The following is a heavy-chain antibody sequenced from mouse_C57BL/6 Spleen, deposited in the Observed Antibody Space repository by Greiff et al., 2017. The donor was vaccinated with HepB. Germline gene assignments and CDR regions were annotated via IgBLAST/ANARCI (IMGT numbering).Heavy chain of an antibody. CDR2: INPGSGGT. CDR1: GYAFTNYL. Sequence: QVQLKESGAELVRPGTSVKVSCKASGYAFTNYLIEWVKQRPGQGLEWIGVINPGSGGTNYNEKFKGKATLTADKSSSTAYMQLSSLTSEDSAVYFCARSWTNAMDYWGQGTSVTVSS. D-gene: IGHD2-13*01. V-gene: IGHV1-54*01. CDR3: ARSWTNAMDY. J-gene: IGHJ4*01.